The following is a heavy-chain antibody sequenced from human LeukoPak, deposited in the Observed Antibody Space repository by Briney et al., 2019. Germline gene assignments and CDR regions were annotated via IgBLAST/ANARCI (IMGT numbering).Heavy chain of an antibody. CDR3: ARDLIGGMDV. D-gene: IGHD3-16*02. J-gene: IGHJ6*02. Sequence: SETLSLTCAVYGGSFSGYYRSWIRQPPGKGLEWIGEINHSGSTNYNPPLKSRVTISVDTSKNQFSLKLSSVTAADTAVYYCARDLIGGMDVWGQGTTVTVSS. V-gene: IGHV4-34*01. CDR2: INHSGST. CDR1: GGSFSGYY.